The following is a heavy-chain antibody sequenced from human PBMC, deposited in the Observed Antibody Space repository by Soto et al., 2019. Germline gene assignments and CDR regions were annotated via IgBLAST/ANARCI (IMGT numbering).Heavy chain of an antibody. V-gene: IGHV2-5*02. CDR2: IYWDDDK. D-gene: IGHD6-13*01. Sequence: GSGPTLVNPTQTLTLTCTFSGFSLSTSGVGVGWIRQPPGKALEWLALIYWDDDKRYSPSLKSRLTITKDTSKNQVVLTMTNMDPVDTATYYCAHRQGIIEAAGVGDYFDYWGQGTLVTVYS. CDR1: GFSLSTSGVG. CDR3: AHRQGIIEAAGVGDYFDY. J-gene: IGHJ4*02.